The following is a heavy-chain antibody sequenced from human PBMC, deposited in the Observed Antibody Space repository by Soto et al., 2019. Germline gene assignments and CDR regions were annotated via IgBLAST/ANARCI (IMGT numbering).Heavy chain of an antibody. J-gene: IGHJ4*02. V-gene: IGHV1-69*08. Sequence: QVQLVQSGAEVKKPGSSVKVSCKASGGTFSSYTISWVRQAPGQGLEWMGRIIPILGIANYAQKFQGRVTITADKSTSTAYMELSSLRSEDTAVYYCAREGYGHFPFDYWGQGTLVTVSS. D-gene: IGHD4-17*01. CDR2: IIPILGIA. CDR1: GGTFSSYT. CDR3: AREGYGHFPFDY.